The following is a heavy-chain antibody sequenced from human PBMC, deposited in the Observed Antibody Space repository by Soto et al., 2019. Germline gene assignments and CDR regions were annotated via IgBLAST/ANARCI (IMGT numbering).Heavy chain of an antibody. V-gene: IGHV1-69*13. J-gene: IGHJ5*02. Sequence: SVKVSCKASGGTFSSYAISWVRQAPGQGLEWMGGIIPIFGTANYAQKFQGRVTITADESTSTAYMELSSLRSEDTAVYYCARVKQQLVPNWFDPWGQGTLVTVPS. D-gene: IGHD6-13*01. CDR2: IIPIFGTA. CDR3: ARVKQQLVPNWFDP. CDR1: GGTFSSYA.